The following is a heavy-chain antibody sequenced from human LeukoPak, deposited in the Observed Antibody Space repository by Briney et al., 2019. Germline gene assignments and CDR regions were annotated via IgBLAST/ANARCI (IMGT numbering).Heavy chain of an antibody. Sequence: KPSETLSLTCAVSGGSINTYYWIWIRQPPGKGLEWVGYIYSTGNTNYNPSLKGRVTISLDTSKNQFSLNLSSVTAADTAVYYCAKHNTVFGAAHFYMDVWGKGTTVTVSS. CDR1: GGSINTYY. CDR2: IYSTGNT. D-gene: IGHD3-3*01. J-gene: IGHJ6*03. CDR3: AKHNTVFGAAHFYMDV. V-gene: IGHV4-4*09.